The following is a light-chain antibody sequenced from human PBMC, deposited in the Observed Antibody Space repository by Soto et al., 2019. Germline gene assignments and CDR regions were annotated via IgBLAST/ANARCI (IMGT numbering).Light chain of an antibody. J-gene: IGLJ2*01. Sequence: QSALTQPASVSGSPGQSITISCTGTSSDIGSYDLFSWYQQHPARAPKLIIYEGSKRPSGVSMRCSGSKSGYTASLTISGLQAEDEADYLCCSYAGSITYVVFGGGTKLTVI. CDR1: SSDIGSYDL. CDR2: EGS. CDR3: CSYAGSITYVV. V-gene: IGLV2-23*01.